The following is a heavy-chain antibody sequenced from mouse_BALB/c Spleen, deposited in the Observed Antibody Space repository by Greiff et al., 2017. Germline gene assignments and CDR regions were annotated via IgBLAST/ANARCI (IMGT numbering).Heavy chain of an antibody. CDR1: GYAFTNYL. CDR2: INPGSGGT. Sequence: VQLVESGAELVRPGTSVKVSCKASGYAFTNYLIEWVKQRPGQGLEWIGVINPGSGGTNYNEKFKGKATLTADKSSSTAYMQLSSLTSDDSAVYFCARAPYAMDYWGQGTSVTVSS. CDR3: ARAPYAMDY. J-gene: IGHJ4*01. V-gene: IGHV1-54*01.